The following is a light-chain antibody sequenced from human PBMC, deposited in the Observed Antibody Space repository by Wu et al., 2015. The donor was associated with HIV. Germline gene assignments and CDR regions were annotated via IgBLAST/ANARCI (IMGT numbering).Light chain of an antibody. CDR2: AAS. V-gene: IGKV3-20*01. CDR1: QSVSSTY. CDR3: QQYNNWPPCT. J-gene: IGKJ1*01. Sequence: EIVLTQSPGTLSLSPGERATLSCRASQSVSSTYLAWYQQKPGQSPRLLIYAASSRATGIPDRFSGSGSGTDFTLTINSIQSEDFAVYFCQQYNNWPPCTFGQGTKVQIK.